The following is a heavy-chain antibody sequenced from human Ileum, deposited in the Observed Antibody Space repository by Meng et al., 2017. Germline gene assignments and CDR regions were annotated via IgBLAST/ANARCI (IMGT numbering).Heavy chain of an antibody. J-gene: IGHJ4*02. CDR2: TYYRSKWYS. Sequence: QVQLQQSGPGLVTPSQTLSPTCAVSGGSVSSNIAAWNWIRQSPLRGLEWLGRTYYRSKWYSEYAVSVKSRISITPDTSKNQFSLQMNSVTPEDTAVYYCASGSGSLDYWGPGTLVTVSS. CDR3: ASGSGSLDY. V-gene: IGHV6-1*01. D-gene: IGHD3-3*01. CDR1: GGSVSSNIAA.